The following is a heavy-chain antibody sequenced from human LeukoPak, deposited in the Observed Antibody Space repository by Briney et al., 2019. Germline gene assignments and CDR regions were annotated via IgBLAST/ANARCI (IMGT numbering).Heavy chain of an antibody. J-gene: IGHJ3*02. CDR3: ARDHYYDSSGYYSGVDAFDI. CDR1: GYTFTSYG. Sequence: ASVKVSCKASGYTFTSYGISWVRQAPGQGLEWMGWISAYNGNTNYAQKLQGRVTMTTDTSTSTAYMELRSLRSDDTAVYYCARDHYYDSSGYYSGVDAFDIWGQGTMVTVSS. CDR2: ISAYNGNT. V-gene: IGHV1-18*01. D-gene: IGHD3-22*01.